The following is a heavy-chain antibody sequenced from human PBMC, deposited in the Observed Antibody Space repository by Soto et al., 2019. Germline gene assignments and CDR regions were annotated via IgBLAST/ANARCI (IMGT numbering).Heavy chain of an antibody. CDR3: ARERGVWSGYYGYYYYGMDV. J-gene: IGHJ6*02. V-gene: IGHV1-18*01. D-gene: IGHD3-3*01. Sequence: AASVKVSCKASGDTFTNYGITWVRQAPGQGLEWMGWISAYNGNTNYAQKLQGRVAMTTDTSASTAYMELRSLRSDDTAVYYCARERGVWSGYYGYYYYGMDVWGQGTTVTVSS. CDR2: ISAYNGNT. CDR1: GDTFTNYG.